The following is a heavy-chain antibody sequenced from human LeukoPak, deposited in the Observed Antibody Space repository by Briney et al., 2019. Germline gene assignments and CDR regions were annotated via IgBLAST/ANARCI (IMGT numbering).Heavy chain of an antibody. CDR1: GFSLSTSGMR. J-gene: IGHJ4*02. Sequence: SGPTLVNPTQTLTLTCTFSGFSLSTSGMRVSWIRQPPGKALEWLARIDWDDDKFYSTSLKTRLTISKDTSKNQVVLTMTNMDPVYTATYYCARMARLSWNSFDYWGQGTLVTVSS. CDR3: ARMARLSWNSFDY. V-gene: IGHV2-70*04. CDR2: IDWDDDK. D-gene: IGHD6-13*01.